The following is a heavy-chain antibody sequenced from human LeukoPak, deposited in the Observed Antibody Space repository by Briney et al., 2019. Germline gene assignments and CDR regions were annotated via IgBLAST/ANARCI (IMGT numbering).Heavy chain of an antibody. J-gene: IGHJ4*02. Sequence: GMFLRLSCAASGFTFDRYGINWVRQAPGKGLEWVAIIWYDGGNKYFAESVMGRFSISKDNSRNTVYLQMNTLRVEDTADYHCARAGIDNALDYWGQGTQVAVSS. CDR1: GFTFDRYG. V-gene: IGHV3-33*01. CDR2: IWYDGGNK. CDR3: ARAGIDNALDY. D-gene: IGHD3-10*01.